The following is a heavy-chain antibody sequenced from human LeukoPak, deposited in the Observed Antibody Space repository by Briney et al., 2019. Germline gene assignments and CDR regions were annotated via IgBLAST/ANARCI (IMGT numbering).Heavy chain of an antibody. V-gene: IGHV3-23*01. J-gene: IGHJ4*02. CDR1: GFTFSTYA. CDR3: AKDPIIAVAGTTESFDY. CDR2: ISGGGPRT. D-gene: IGHD6-19*01. Sequence: PGGSLRLSCAASGFTFSTYAMNWIRQAPGKGLEWVSTISGGGPRTYYADSVKGRFTISRDNANNTAYLLMSSLRAEDTAVYYCAKDPIIAVAGTTESFDYWGQGTLVTVSS.